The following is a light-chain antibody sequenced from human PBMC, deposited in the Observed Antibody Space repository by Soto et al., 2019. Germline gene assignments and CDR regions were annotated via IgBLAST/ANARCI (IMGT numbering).Light chain of an antibody. CDR3: SSYTSSSTLV. CDR2: DVS. CDR1: SSDVGGYNY. J-gene: IGLJ3*02. V-gene: IGLV2-14*01. Sequence: QSVLTQPASVSGSPGQSITISCTGTSSDVGGYNYVSWYQQPPGKAPELMIYDVSNRPSGVSIRFSGSKSGNTASLTISGLQAEDEADYYCSSYTSSSTLVFGGGTKLTVL.